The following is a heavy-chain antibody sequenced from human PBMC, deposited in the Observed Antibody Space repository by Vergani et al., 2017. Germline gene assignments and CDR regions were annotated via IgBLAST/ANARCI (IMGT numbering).Heavy chain of an antibody. CDR2: IYHSGST. J-gene: IGHJ4*02. CDR3: ARQGNTKGPAGLRRFDY. D-gene: IGHD2-2*01. Sequence: QVQLQESGPGLVKPSETLSLTCAVSGYSISSGYYWGWIRQPPGKGLEWIGSIYHSGSTYYNPSLKSRVTISVDTSKNQFSLKLSSVTAADTAVYYCARQGNTKGPAGLRRFDYWGQGTLVTVSS. V-gene: IGHV4-38-2*01. CDR1: GYSISSGYY.